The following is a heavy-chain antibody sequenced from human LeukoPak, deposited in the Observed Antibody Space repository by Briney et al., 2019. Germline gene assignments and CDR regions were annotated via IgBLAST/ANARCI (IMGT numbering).Heavy chain of an antibody. CDR2: IKSKIDGGTT. CDR1: DFTFTNAW. J-gene: IGHJ5*02. D-gene: IGHD3-10*01. CDR3: TTDNPYNYEGESYYSS. Sequence: GGSLRLSCAASDFTFTNAWMNWVRQAPGKGLEWVGRIKSKIDGGTTEYTAPVKGRFTISRDDSKNTLYLQMNSLKTEDTAVYYCTTDNPYNYEGESYYSSWGQGTLVTVSS. V-gene: IGHV3-15*07.